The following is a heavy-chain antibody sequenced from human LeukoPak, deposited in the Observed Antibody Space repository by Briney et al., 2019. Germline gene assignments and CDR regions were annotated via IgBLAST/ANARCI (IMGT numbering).Heavy chain of an antibody. Sequence: GGSLRLSCAASGFTFSGSALHWVRQASGKGLEWVGRIRSTANGYATAYAASAKGRFTISRDDSKNTAYLQMDSLKTEDTAVYYCTGNYYGSGSYADFDYWGQGTLVTVSS. CDR2: IRSTANGYAT. CDR1: GFTFSGSA. J-gene: IGHJ4*02. D-gene: IGHD3-10*01. V-gene: IGHV3-73*01. CDR3: TGNYYGSGSYADFDY.